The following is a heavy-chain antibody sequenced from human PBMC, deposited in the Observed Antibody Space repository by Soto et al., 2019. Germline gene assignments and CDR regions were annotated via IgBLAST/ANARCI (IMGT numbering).Heavy chain of an antibody. V-gene: IGHV3-23*01. D-gene: IGHD2-15*01. CDR3: AKDRGGTDAPPYFDY. J-gene: IGHJ4*02. CDR2: ISGSGGST. CDR1: GFTFSSYA. Sequence: GGSLRLSCAASGFTFSSYAMSWVRQAPGKGLEWVSAISGSGGSTYYADSVKGRFTISRDNSKNTLYLQMNSLRAEDTAVYYCAKDRGGTDAPPYFDYWGQGTLVTVSS.